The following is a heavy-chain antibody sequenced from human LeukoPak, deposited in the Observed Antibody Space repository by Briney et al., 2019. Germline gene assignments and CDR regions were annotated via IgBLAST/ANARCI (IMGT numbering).Heavy chain of an antibody. CDR3: AELGITMIGGV. J-gene: IGHJ6*04. V-gene: IGHV3-21*01. Sequence: GGSLRLSCAASGFTFSNYAMNWVRQAPGKGLEWVSSISSSSSYIYYADSVKGRFTISRDSAKNSLYLQMNSLRAEDTAVYYCAELGITMIGGVWGKGTTVTISS. CDR2: ISSSSSYI. CDR1: GFTFSNYA. D-gene: IGHD3-10*02.